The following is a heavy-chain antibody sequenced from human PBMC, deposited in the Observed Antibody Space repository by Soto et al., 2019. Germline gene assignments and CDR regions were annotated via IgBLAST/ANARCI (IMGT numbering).Heavy chain of an antibody. D-gene: IGHD7-27*01. V-gene: IGHV1-2*02. CDR1: GYTFTDYY. Sequence: ASVKVSCKASGYTFTDYYIHWVRQAPGQGLEWMGWITPSSGGTNYAQKFQGRVTMTRDTSISTAYMELSRLRSDGTAVYYCAKDLRTNWYTAFHIWGQGTLVTVSS. CDR2: ITPSSGGT. J-gene: IGHJ3*02. CDR3: AKDLRTNWYTAFHI.